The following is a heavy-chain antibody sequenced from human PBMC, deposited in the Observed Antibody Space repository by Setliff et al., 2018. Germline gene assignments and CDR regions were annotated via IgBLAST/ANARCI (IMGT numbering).Heavy chain of an antibody. CDR2: IYYSGST. CDR3: ARVRDYEIDY. J-gene: IGHJ4*02. V-gene: IGHV4-59*11. Sequence: PSETLSLTCTVSGGSITSHYWSWSRQPPGKGLEWIGYIYYSGSTYYSPSLKSRVTISVDTSKNQFSLKLSSVTAADTAVYYCARVRDYEIDYWGQGTLVTVSS. D-gene: IGHD3-16*01. CDR1: GGSITSHY.